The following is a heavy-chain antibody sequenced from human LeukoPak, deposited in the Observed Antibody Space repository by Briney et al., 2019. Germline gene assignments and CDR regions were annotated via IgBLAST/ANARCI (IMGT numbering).Heavy chain of an antibody. Sequence: GGSLRLSCAASGFTFSSHWMTWVRQAPGRGLEWVANIKEDGSETFYGDSVKGRFTISRDNAENSLNLQMNNLRPEDTAVYYCARSHRYCSSTSCAGKAFDIWGQGTMVTVSS. J-gene: IGHJ3*02. CDR3: ARSHRYCSSTSCAGKAFDI. V-gene: IGHV3-7*03. CDR2: IKEDGSET. CDR1: GFTFSSHW. D-gene: IGHD2-2*01.